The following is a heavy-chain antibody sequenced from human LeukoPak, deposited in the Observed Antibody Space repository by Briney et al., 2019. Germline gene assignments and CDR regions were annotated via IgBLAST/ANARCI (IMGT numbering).Heavy chain of an antibody. D-gene: IGHD3-10*01. CDR1: GGPFSGYC. J-gene: IGHJ4*02. CDR2: INHRGST. CDR3: ARGLSKLLWFGESQAHNFDY. Sequence: SETLSLTCAVYGGPFSGYCWSCLRQPPGKGGEWIGEINHRGSTNYNPSLKSRVTISVDTSKNQFTLKLSSVTAADTAVYYCARGLSKLLWFGESQAHNFDYWGQGTLVTVSS. V-gene: IGHV4-34*01.